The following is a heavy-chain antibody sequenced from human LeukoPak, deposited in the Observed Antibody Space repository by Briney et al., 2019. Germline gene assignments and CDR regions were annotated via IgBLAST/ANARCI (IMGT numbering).Heavy chain of an antibody. CDR1: GFIFTTYG. CDR3: ARMGIAAAAHWFDP. D-gene: IGHD6-13*01. Sequence: GGSLRLSCVASGFIFTTYGMHWVRQAPGRGLEWVAFIRFDGSKEDYGDSVKGRFTISRDNSKNTLYLQMNSLRLEDTAVYYCARMGIAAAAHWFDPWGQGTLVTV. J-gene: IGHJ5*02. CDR2: IRFDGSKE. V-gene: IGHV3-30*02.